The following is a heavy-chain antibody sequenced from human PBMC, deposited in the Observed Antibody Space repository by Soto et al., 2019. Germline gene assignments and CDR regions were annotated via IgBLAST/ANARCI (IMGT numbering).Heavy chain of an antibody. CDR3: AREFNYGDYSPVGMDV. D-gene: IGHD4-17*01. V-gene: IGHV1-69*01. Sequence: QVQLVQSGAEVKKPGSSVKVSCKASGGTFSSYAISWVRQAPGQGLEWMGGIIPIFGTANYAQKSQGRVTITADESTSTAYMELSSLRSEDTAVYYCAREFNYGDYSPVGMDVWGQGTTVTVSS. J-gene: IGHJ6*02. CDR1: GGTFSSYA. CDR2: IIPIFGTA.